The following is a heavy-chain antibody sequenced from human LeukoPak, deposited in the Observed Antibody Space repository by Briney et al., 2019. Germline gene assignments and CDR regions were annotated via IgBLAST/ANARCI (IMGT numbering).Heavy chain of an antibody. CDR2: IYYSGST. Sequence: SETLSLTCTVSGGPIRSYSWSWIRQPPGKRLEWIGNIYYSGSTNYNPSLESRVTISVDTSKNQFSLKLSSVIAADTAVYYCARDVDPWGQGTLVTVSS. V-gene: IGHV4-59*01. CDR1: GGPIRSYS. J-gene: IGHJ5*02. CDR3: ARDVDP.